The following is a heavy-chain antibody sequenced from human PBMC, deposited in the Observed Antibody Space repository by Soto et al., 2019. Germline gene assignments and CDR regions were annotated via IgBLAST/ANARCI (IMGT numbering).Heavy chain of an antibody. V-gene: IGHV5-51*01. CDR1: GYSFTSYW. CDR2: IYPGDSDT. D-gene: IGHD3-22*01. J-gene: IGHJ3*02. Sequence: PGESLKISCKGSGYSFTSYWIGWVRQMPGKGLEWMGIIYPGDSDTRYSPSFQGQVTISADKSISTAYLQWSSLKASDTAMYYCARTTYYYDSSGPTDAFDIWGQGTMVT. CDR3: ARTTYYYDSSGPTDAFDI.